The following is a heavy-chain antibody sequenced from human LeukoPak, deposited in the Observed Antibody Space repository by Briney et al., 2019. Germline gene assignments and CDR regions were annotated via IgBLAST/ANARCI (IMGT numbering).Heavy chain of an antibody. CDR3: AKEGIAVAGTGDDY. V-gene: IGHV3-43*01. J-gene: IGHJ4*02. D-gene: IGHD6-19*01. CDR2: ISWDGGST. Sequence: GGSLRLSCAASGFTFDDYTMHWVRQVPGKGLEWVSLISWDGGSTFYADSVKGRFTISRDNSKNTLFLQMNRLRTDDTAVYYCAKEGIAVAGTGDDYWGQGTLVTVSS. CDR1: GFTFDDYT.